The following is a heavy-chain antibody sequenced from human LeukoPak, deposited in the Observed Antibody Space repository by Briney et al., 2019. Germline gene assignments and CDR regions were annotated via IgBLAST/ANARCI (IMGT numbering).Heavy chain of an antibody. CDR2: IIPIFGTA. CDR3: ASSFNWGMYYFDY. V-gene: IGHV1-69*13. D-gene: IGHD7-27*01. Sequence: EASVTVSCTASGGTFSSYAISWVRQAPGQGLEWMGGIIPIFGTANYAQKFQGRVTITADESTSTAYMELSSLRSEDTAVYYCASSFNWGMYYFDYWGQETLVTVSS. J-gene: IGHJ4*02. CDR1: GGTFSSYA.